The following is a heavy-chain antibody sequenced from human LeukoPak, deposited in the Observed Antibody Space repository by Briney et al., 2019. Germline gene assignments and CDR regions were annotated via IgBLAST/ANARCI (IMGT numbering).Heavy chain of an antibody. V-gene: IGHV4-59*01. CDR3: ARGEYYFDY. D-gene: IGHD3-10*01. J-gene: IGHJ4*02. CDR1: GGSISSYY. Sequence: SETLSLTCTVSGGSISSYYWSWFRQPPGKGLEWIGYIYYSGSTNYNPSLKSRVTISVDTSKNQFSLKLSSVTAADTAVYYCARGEYYFDYWGQGTLVTVSS. CDR2: IYYSGST.